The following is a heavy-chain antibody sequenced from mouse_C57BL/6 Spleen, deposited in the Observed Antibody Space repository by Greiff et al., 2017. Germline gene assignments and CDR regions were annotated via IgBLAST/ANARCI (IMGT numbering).Heavy chain of an antibody. V-gene: IGHV5-4*03. CDR1: GFTFSSYA. CDR2: ISDGGSYT. D-gene: IGHD1-1*01. Sequence: EVKLVESGGGLVKPGGSLKLSCAASGFTFSSYAMSWVRQTPEKGLEWVATISDGGSYTYYPDNVKGRFTISRDNAKNNLYLQMSHLKSEDTAMYDSASDYSSNSYYFDYWGQGTTRTVSS. CDR3: ASDYSSNSYYFDY. J-gene: IGHJ2*01.